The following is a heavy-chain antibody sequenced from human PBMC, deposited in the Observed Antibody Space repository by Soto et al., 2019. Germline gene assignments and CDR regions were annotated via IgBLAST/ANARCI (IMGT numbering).Heavy chain of an antibody. CDR1: GYTFTSYC. V-gene: IGHV1-18*01. CDR3: ARDIPYVVPPPNDAFDI. CDR2: ISAYNGNT. Sequence: GASVKVSCKASGYTFTSYCISWVRQAPGQGLEWMGWISAYNGNTNYAQKLQGRVTMTTDTSTSTAYMELRNLRSDDTAVYYCARDIPYVVPPPNDAFDIWGQGTMVTVS. D-gene: IGHD2-2*02. J-gene: IGHJ3*02.